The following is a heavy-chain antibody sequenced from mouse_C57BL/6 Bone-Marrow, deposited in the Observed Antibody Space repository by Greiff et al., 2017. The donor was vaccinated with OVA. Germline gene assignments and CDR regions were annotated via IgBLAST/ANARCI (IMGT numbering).Heavy chain of an antibody. CDR2: ISSGSSTI. CDR1: GFTFSDYG. V-gene: IGHV5-17*01. J-gene: IGHJ4*01. D-gene: IGHD3-3*01. Sequence: EVNLVESGGGLVKPGGSLKLSCAASGFTFSDYGMHWVRQAPEKGLEWVAYISSGSSTIYYADTVKGRFTISRDNAKNTLFLQMTSLRSEDTAMYYCARGDPYYAMDYWGQGTSVTVSS. CDR3: ARGDPYYAMDY.